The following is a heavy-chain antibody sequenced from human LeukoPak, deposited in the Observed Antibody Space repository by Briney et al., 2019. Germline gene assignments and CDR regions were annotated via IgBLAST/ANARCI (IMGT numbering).Heavy chain of an antibody. Sequence: VSVKVSCKASGYTFTSYDINWVRQATGQGLEWMGWMNPNSGNTGYAQKFQGRVTITRNTSISTAYMELSSLRSEDTAVYYCARVIRYCSSTSCSYYFDYWGQGTLVTVSS. D-gene: IGHD2-2*01. CDR1: GYTFTSYD. CDR3: ARVIRYCSSTSCSYYFDY. CDR2: MNPNSGNT. J-gene: IGHJ4*02. V-gene: IGHV1-8*03.